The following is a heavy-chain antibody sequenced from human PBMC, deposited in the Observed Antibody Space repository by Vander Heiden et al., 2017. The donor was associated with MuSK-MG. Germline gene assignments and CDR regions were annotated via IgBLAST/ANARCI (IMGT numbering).Heavy chain of an antibody. Sequence: QVQLVQSGAEVKKPGASVKVSCKASGYTFTSYGISWVRQAPGQGLEWMGWISAYNGNTNYAQKLQGRGTMTTDTSTSTAYMELRRRRSEETAVYYCAREYCSNCGCRYKYNWFDPWGQGTLVTVSS. CDR3: AREYCSNCGCRYKYNWFDP. CDR1: GYTFTSYG. D-gene: IGHD2-8*01. V-gene: IGHV1-18*01. J-gene: IGHJ5*02. CDR2: ISAYNGNT.